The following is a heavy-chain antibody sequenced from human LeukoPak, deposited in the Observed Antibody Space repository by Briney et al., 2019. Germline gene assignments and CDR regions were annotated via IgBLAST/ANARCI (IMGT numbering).Heavy chain of an antibody. D-gene: IGHD3-22*01. CDR2: MSAGGSST. CDR3: AKDLYDSSGSRYDY. J-gene: IGHJ4*02. V-gene: IGHV3-23*01. Sequence: GGSLRLSRAASGFTFSNYAMSWVRQAPGKGLEWVSAMSAGGSSTWYADSVKGRLTISRDNSKNTLFLQMNSLRAEDTAVYYCAKDLYDSSGSRYDYWGQGTLVTVSS. CDR1: GFTFSNYA.